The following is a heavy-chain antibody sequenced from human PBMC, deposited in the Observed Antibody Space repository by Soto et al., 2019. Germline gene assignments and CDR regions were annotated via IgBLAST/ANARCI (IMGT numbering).Heavy chain of an antibody. D-gene: IGHD4-17*01. Sequence: SETLSLTCTVSGGSISSYYWSWIRQPPEKGLEWIGYIYYSGSTNYNPSLKSRVTMSVDTSKNQFSLKLSSVTAADTGVYYCARALRGPRYYYYMDVWGKGTKVTVSS. CDR1: GGSISSYY. J-gene: IGHJ6*03. CDR2: IYYSGST. V-gene: IGHV4-59*01. CDR3: ARALRGPRYYYYMDV.